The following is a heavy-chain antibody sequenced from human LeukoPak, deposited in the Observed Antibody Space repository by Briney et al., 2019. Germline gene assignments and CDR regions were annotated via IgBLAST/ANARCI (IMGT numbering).Heavy chain of an antibody. CDR1: SYSISSGSY. CDR3: ARVTYVDDMLYQYFDY. Sequence: ASETLSLTCAVSSYSISSGSYWGWIRQSPGKGLEWVGSIFHSGNSYYNPSLKSRLTMSVDTSKNQFSLKLTSVTAADTALYYCARVTYVDDMLYQYFDYGGQGILVTVTS. CDR2: IFHSGNS. J-gene: IGHJ4*02. V-gene: IGHV4-38-2*01. D-gene: IGHD4-17*01.